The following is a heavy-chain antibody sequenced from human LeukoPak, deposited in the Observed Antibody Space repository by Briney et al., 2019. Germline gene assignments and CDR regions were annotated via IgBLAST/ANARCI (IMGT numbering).Heavy chain of an antibody. CDR2: ISGSGGST. D-gene: IGHD3-3*01. Sequence: PGRSLRLSCAASGFTFSSYAMSWVRQAPGKGLEWVSAISGSGGSTYYADSVKGRFTISRDNSKNTLYLQMNSLRAEDTAVYYCAKRDDDFWSGYYRAYYFDYWGQGTLVTVSS. CDR3: AKRDDDFWSGYYRAYYFDY. J-gene: IGHJ4*02. CDR1: GFTFSSYA. V-gene: IGHV3-23*01.